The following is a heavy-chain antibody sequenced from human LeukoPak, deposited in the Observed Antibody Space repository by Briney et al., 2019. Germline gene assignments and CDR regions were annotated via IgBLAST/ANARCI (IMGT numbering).Heavy chain of an antibody. J-gene: IGHJ4*02. V-gene: IGHV3-7*03. CDR2: INHNGNVN. Sequence: GGSRRLSCAASGFTFSSYWMNWARQAPGKGLEWVASINHNGNVNYYVDSVKGRFTISRDNAKNSLYLQMSNLRAEDTAVYFCAKVKWKLTGYFDYWGQGTLVTVSS. CDR3: AKVKWKLTGYFDY. D-gene: IGHD1-20*01. CDR1: GFTFSSYW.